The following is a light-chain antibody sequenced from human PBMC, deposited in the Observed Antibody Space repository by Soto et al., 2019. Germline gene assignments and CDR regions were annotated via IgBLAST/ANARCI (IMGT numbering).Light chain of an antibody. CDR2: GAS. CDR1: QSVSSN. Sequence: EIVMTQSPATLSVSPWESATLSCRASQSVSSNLAWYQQKPGQAPRLLIYGASTRATGIPARCSGSGSGAEFTLTISSLQSEDFAVYYCQHYNYWPYTFGQGTKVDIK. V-gene: IGKV3-15*01. J-gene: IGKJ2*01. CDR3: QHYNYWPYT.